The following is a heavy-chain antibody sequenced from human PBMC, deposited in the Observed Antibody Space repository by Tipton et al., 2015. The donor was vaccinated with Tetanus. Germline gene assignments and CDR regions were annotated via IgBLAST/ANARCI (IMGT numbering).Heavy chain of an antibody. D-gene: IGHD2-15*01. Sequence: SLRLSCAASGFTLSHYWMNWVRQAPGKGLEWVANINEDGSEAYHVVAVKGRFTISRDNANNSLYLQMNSLRAEDTAVYYCTRGIRRAFCSGGSCQTFDSWGLGTLVTVTS. CDR1: GFTLSHYW. CDR2: INEDGSEA. V-gene: IGHV3-7*01. CDR3: TRGIRRAFCSGGSCQTFDS. J-gene: IGHJ4*02.